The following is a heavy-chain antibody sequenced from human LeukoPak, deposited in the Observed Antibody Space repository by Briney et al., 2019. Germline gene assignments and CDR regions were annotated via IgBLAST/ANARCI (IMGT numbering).Heavy chain of an antibody. J-gene: IGHJ4*02. Sequence: GGSLRLSCAASGFSFSSFEMNWVRQAPGKGLEWVSYISSSGTTIYYADSVKGRFTISRDNAKNSLYLQMDSLRAEDTAVYYCARRVALDYWGQGTLVTVSS. V-gene: IGHV3-48*03. CDR2: ISSSGTTI. CDR1: GFSFSSFE. CDR3: ARRVALDY.